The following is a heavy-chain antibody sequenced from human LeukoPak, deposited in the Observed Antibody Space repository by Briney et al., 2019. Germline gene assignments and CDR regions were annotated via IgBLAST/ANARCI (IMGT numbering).Heavy chain of an antibody. V-gene: IGHV3-23*01. CDR1: GFTFNSYA. Sequence: GGSLRLSCAASGFTFNSYAMTWVRQAPGKGLEWVSAISGSGGGTYFADSVKGRFTISRDNSKNTLYLQMNSLRAEDTAVYYCAKVGVPAVMELGTRGVATTIELDYWGQGTLVTASS. D-gene: IGHD2-2*01. CDR2: ISGSGGGT. J-gene: IGHJ4*02. CDR3: AKVGVPAVMELGTRGVATTIELDY.